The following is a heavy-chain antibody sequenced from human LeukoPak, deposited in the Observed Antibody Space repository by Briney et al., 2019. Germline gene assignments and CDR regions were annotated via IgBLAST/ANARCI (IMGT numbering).Heavy chain of an antibody. D-gene: IGHD3-16*02. V-gene: IGHV3-30-3*01. CDR1: GFTFSDYN. J-gene: IGHJ4*02. Sequence: GRSLRLSCAASGFTFSDYNMHWVRHAPGKALDWLALMSPEGNKKYYADSVKSRFTIPRDNSKNTVDLQLNSLTPQHTPAYHSARDLIGRYPFDYCGQGPLVTVSS. CDR2: MSPEGNKK. CDR3: ARDLIGRYPFDY.